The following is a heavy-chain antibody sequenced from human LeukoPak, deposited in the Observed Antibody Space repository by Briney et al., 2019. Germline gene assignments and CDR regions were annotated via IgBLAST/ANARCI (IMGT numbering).Heavy chain of an antibody. J-gene: IGHJ4*02. CDR3: ASLTHADY. CDR2: ISSSGSTI. V-gene: IGHV3-48*03. CDR1: GFTFSSYE. Sequence: GGSLRLSCAASGFTFSSYEMNWVRQAPGKGLEWVSYISSSGSTIYYADSVKGRLTISRDNAKKSLYLQMNSLRAEDTAAYYCASLTHADYWGQGTLVTVSS.